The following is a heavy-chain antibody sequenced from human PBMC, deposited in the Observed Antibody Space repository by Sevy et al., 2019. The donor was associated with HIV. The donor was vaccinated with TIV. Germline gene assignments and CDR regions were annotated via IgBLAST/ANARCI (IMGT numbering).Heavy chain of an antibody. CDR1: GFTFGNYP. CDR3: ARGVPGHFDP. V-gene: IGHV3-23*01. D-gene: IGHD3-10*01. Sequence: GGSLRLSCAASGFTFGNYPMTWVRQAPRKGLEWVSGISGGGGSTYYADSVKGRFTISRDNSKNTLYLQMNSLRAEDTAVYYCARGVPGHFDPWGQGTLVTVSS. CDR2: ISGGGGST. J-gene: IGHJ5*02.